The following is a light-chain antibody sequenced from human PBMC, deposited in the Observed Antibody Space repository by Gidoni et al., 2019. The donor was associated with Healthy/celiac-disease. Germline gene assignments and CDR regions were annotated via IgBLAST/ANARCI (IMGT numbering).Light chain of an antibody. CDR3: QQYNSYAFT. CDR1: QSISSW. J-gene: IGKJ5*01. V-gene: IGKV1-5*02. Sequence: DIQMTQSPSTLSASVGDRVTIICRASQSISSWLAWYQQKPGKAPKLLIYDASSLESGVPSRFSGSGSGTEFTLTISSLQPDDFATYYCQQYNSYAFTFXXXTRLEIK. CDR2: DAS.